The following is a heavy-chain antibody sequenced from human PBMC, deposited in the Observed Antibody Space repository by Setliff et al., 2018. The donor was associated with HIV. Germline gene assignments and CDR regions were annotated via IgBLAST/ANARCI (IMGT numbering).Heavy chain of an antibody. Sequence: PSETLSLTCTVSGGSIRSYYWSWIRQPPGKGLEWIGYIYYSGSTNYNPSLKSRVTISVDTSQNQFSLKMSSVTAADTAVYYCARGEGAGLGYSSGWAYYYYGMDVWGQGTTVTVSS. CDR3: ARGEGAGLGYSSGWAYYYYGMDV. CDR1: GGSIRSYY. J-gene: IGHJ6*02. V-gene: IGHV4-59*01. CDR2: IYYSGST. D-gene: IGHD6-19*01.